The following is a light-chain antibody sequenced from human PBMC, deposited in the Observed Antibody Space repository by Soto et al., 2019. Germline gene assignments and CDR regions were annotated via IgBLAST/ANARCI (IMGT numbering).Light chain of an antibody. CDR2: AVT. CDR3: SSYTSSSTL. V-gene: IGLV2-14*01. Sequence: QSVLTQPASVSGSPGQSITISCTGTSSDVGGYNYVSWYQQHPGKAPKLMIYAVTDRPSGVSSRFSGSKSGNTVSLTISGLQAEDEADYYCSSYTSSSTLFGTGTKVTV. CDR1: SSDVGGYNY. J-gene: IGLJ1*01.